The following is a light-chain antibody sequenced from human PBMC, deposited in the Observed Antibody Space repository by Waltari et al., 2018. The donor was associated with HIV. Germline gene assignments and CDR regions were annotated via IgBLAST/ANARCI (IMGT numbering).Light chain of an antibody. Sequence: QSALTQPPSASGSPGQSVTISCTGTRSDVGGYNYASWYQHSPCKAPKLMIYEVTKRPSGVPDRCSGSKSGNTASLTVSGLQAEDEADYYCNSYAGSNNPYVFGTGTKVTVL. V-gene: IGLV2-8*01. CDR3: NSYAGSNNPYV. CDR1: RSDVGGYNY. CDR2: EVT. J-gene: IGLJ1*01.